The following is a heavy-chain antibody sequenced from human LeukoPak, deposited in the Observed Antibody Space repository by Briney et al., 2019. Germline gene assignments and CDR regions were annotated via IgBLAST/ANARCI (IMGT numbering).Heavy chain of an antibody. V-gene: IGHV1-24*01. J-gene: IGHJ5*02. Sequence: VASVKVPCKVSGYTLTELSMHWVRQAPGKGLEWMGGFDPEDGETIYAQKFQGRVTMTEDTSTDTAYMELSSLRSEDTAVYYCATGHNCSSTSCYTGDNWFDPWGQGTLVTVSS. CDR1: GYTLTELS. CDR2: FDPEDGET. D-gene: IGHD2-2*02. CDR3: ATGHNCSSTSCYTGDNWFDP.